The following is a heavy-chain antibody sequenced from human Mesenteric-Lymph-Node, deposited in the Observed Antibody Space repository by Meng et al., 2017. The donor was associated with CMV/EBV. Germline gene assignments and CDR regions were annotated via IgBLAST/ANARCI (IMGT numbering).Heavy chain of an antibody. CDR3: TTQTGLGNDAFDI. CDR2: IYPGDSDT. J-gene: IGHJ3*02. V-gene: IGHV5-51*01. D-gene: IGHD3/OR15-3a*01. Sequence: GGSLRLSCKASGYSFTNFWIGWVRQVPGKGLEWMAIIYPGDSDTRYSPSLQGQVTISADKSISTAYLQWGGLKASDTAIYYCTTQTGLGNDAFDIWGQGTMVTVSS. CDR1: GYSFTNFW.